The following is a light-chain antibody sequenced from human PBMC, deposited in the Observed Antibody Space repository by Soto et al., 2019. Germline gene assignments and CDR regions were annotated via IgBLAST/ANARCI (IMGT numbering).Light chain of an antibody. CDR2: GAS. CDR3: QQYGRT. J-gene: IGKJ1*01. V-gene: IGKV3-20*01. CDR1: QSVSSSY. Sequence: IVLTQSTGTLSLSPGERATLSCRASQSVSSSYLAWYQQKPGQAPRLLIYGASSRATGIPDRFSGSGSGTDFTLTISRLEPEDFAVYYCQQYGRTFGQGTMVDIK.